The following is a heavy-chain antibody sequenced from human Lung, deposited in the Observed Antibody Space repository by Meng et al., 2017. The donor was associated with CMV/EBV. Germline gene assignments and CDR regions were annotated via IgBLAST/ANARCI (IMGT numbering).Heavy chain of an antibody. J-gene: IGHJ3*02. V-gene: IGHV3-72*01. CDR3: TRGHSGIDIYAFDI. Sequence: GGSXRLXCAGSGFILSDHYIDWVRQAPGKGLEWIGRAANKANRYTTEYAASVKGRFTFSRYDSENSLYLQMNSLKSEDTAVYYCTRGHSGIDIYAFDIWGQGT. CDR1: GFILSDHY. CDR2: AANKANRYTT. D-gene: IGHD1-26*01.